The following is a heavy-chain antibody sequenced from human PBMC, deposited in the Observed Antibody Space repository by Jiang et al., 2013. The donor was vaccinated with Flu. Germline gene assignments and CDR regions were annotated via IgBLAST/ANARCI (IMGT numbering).Heavy chain of an antibody. J-gene: IGHJ4*02. D-gene: IGHD5-18*01. CDR3: AKSANSSRNDY. Sequence: SRDNSKNTLYLQMNSLRAEDTAVYYCAKSANSSRNDYWGQGTLVTVSS. V-gene: IGHV3-23*01.